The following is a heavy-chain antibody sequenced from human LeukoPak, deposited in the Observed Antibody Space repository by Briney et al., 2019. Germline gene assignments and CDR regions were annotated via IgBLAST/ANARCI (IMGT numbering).Heavy chain of an antibody. J-gene: IGHJ4*02. CDR1: GYSFTSYW. CDR2: IYPGDSDT. CDR3: ARGYYDFWGGYSGYFDY. Sequence: GESLKISCKGSGYSFTSYWIGWVRPMPGKGLEWMGIIYPGDSDTRYSPSFQGQVTISADKSISTAYLQWSSLKASDTAMYYCARGYYDFWGGYSGYFDYWGQGTLVTVSS. V-gene: IGHV5-51*01. D-gene: IGHD3-3*01.